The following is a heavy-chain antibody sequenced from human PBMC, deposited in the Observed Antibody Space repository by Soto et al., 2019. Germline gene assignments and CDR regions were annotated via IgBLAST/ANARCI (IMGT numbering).Heavy chain of an antibody. CDR2: ISGSGGST. D-gene: IGHD3-22*01. CDR1: GFTFSSYA. J-gene: IGHJ4*02. V-gene: IGHV3-23*01. Sequence: EVQLLESGGGLVQPGGSLRLSCAASGFTFSSYAMSWVRQAPGKGLEWVSAISGSGGSTYYADSVKGRFTISRDNSKNMLYVQMSSWRAEETAVYYCAKIGGDGVGVVVIVYWGQGTLVTVSS. CDR3: AKIGGDGVGVVVIVY.